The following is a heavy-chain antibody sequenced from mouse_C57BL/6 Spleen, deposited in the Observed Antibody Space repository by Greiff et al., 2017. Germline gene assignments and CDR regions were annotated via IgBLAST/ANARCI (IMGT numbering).Heavy chain of an antibody. Sequence: QVQLQQSGAELMKPGASVKLSCKATGYTFTGYWIEWVKQRPGHGLEWIGEILPGSGSTNYNEKFKGKATFTADTSSNTAYMQLSSLTTEDSAIYYCARRIYYGYDGGAWFAYWGQGTLVTVSA. V-gene: IGHV1-9*01. J-gene: IGHJ3*01. D-gene: IGHD2-2*01. CDR3: ARRIYYGYDGGAWFAY. CDR2: ILPGSGST. CDR1: GYTFTGYW.